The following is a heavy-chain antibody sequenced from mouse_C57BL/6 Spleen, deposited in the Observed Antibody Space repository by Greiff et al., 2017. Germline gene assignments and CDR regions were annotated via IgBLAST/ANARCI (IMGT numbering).Heavy chain of an antibody. V-gene: IGHV2-9*01. Sequence: VHLVESGPGLVAPSQSLSITCTVSGFSLTSYGVDWVRQPPGQGLEWLGVIWGGGRTNYTSALMSRLSISKDNSKSHVFLKMNSLQTDDTAMYYGAKRSWDDMDYWGQGTSVTVSS. J-gene: IGHJ4*01. CDR1: GFSLTSYG. CDR3: AKRSWDDMDY. CDR2: IWGGGRT.